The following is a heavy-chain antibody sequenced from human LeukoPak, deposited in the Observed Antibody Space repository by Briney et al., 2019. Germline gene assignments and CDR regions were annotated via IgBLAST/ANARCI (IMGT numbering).Heavy chain of an antibody. CDR1: GFTFSNYA. Sequence: PGGSLRLSCAASGFTFSNYAMSWVRQAPGKGLDWVSTIFTTGGTNYADSVKGRFTISRDNSKNTLYLQMNGLTAEDTALYYCAKSDYWGQGTLVTVSS. CDR3: AKSDY. CDR2: IFTTGGT. V-gene: IGHV3-23*01. J-gene: IGHJ4*02.